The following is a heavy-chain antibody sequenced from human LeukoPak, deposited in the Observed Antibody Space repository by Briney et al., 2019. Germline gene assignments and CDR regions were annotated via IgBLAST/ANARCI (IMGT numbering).Heavy chain of an antibody. CDR3: TRDHYGSGSYFAY. Sequence: GGSLRLSCTASGFTFGDYAMSWVRQAPGKGLEWVGFIRSKAYGGTTEYAASVKGRFTISRDDSKSIAYLQMNSLKTEDTAVYYCTRDHYGSGSYFAYWGQGTLVTVSP. V-gene: IGHV3-49*04. D-gene: IGHD3-10*01. J-gene: IGHJ4*02. CDR2: IRSKAYGGTT. CDR1: GFTFGDYA.